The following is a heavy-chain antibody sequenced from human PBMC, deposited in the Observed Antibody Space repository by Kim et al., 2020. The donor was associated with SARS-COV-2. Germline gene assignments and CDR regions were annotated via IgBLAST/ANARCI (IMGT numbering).Heavy chain of an antibody. D-gene: IGHD1-1*01. Sequence: GGSLRLSCAASGFTFSYHGMNWVRQAPGKGLEWVAVIWVDGSNKFYADSVKGRFTISRDNSKNTLYLQMNSLRAEDTAVYYCARDRNIGSSYFDYWGQGTLVTVSS. CDR1: GFTFSYHG. V-gene: IGHV3-33*01. CDR2: IWVDGSNK. J-gene: IGHJ4*02. CDR3: ARDRNIGSSYFDY.